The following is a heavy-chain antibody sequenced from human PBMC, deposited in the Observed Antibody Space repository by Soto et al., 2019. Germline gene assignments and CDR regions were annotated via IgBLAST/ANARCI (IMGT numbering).Heavy chain of an antibody. Sequence: QITLKESGPTLVKPTQTLTLTCTFSGFSLSTSGVGVGWIRRPPEKALEWLGIIYWDDDKRYSPSLKSRLTIPKDTSKNQVVLTMTNVDPVDTGTYYCAHRGITFDYWGQGTLVTVSS. D-gene: IGHD1-20*01. J-gene: IGHJ4*02. V-gene: IGHV2-5*02. CDR1: GFSLSTSGVG. CDR2: IYWDDDK. CDR3: AHRGITFDY.